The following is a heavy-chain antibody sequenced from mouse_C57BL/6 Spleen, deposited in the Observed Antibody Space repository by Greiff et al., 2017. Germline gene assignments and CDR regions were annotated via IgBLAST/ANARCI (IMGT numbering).Heavy chain of an antibody. J-gene: IGHJ4*01. CDR1: GFSLTSYG. Sequence: VKLMESGPGLVAPSQSLSITCTVSGFSLTSYGVHWVRQPPGKGLEWLVVIWSDGSTTYNSALKSRLSISKDNSKSQVFLKMNSLQTDDTAMYYCARHSGSSSHYAMDYWGQGTSVTVSS. D-gene: IGHD1-1*01. CDR3: ARHSGSSSHYAMDY. V-gene: IGHV2-6-1*01. CDR2: IWSDGST.